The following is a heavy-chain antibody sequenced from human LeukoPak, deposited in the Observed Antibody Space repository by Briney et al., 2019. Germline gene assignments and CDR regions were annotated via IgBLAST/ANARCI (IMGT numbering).Heavy chain of an antibody. CDR3: ARDPGDTAMEDY. J-gene: IGHJ4*02. Sequence: PSETLSLTCTVSGGSISSGDYYWSWIRQPPGKGLEWIGYIYYSGSTYYNPSLKSRVTISVDTSKNQFSLKLSSVTAADTAVYYCARDPGDTAMEDYWGQGTLVTVSS. CDR2: IYYSGST. CDR1: GGSISSGDYY. D-gene: IGHD5-18*01. V-gene: IGHV4-30-4*08.